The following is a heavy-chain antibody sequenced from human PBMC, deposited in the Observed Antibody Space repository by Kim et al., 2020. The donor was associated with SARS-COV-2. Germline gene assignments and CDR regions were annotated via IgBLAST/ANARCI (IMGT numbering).Heavy chain of an antibody. CDR2: IYYSGST. D-gene: IGHD6-19*01. Sequence: SETLSLTCTVSGGSISSSSYYWGWIRQPPGKGLEWIGSIYYSGSTYYNPSLKSRVTISVDTSKNQFSLKLSSVTAADTAVYYCARRGATTARARSSAVGYGSGNWFDPWGQGTLVTVSS. V-gene: IGHV4-39*01. J-gene: IGHJ5*02. CDR1: GGSISSSSYY. CDR3: ARRGATTARARSSAVGYGSGNWFDP.